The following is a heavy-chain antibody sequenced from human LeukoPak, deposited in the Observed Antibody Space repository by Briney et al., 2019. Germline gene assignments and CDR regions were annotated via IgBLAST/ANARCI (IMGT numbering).Heavy chain of an antibody. CDR3: ARDSESSGPGEYQFDY. D-gene: IGHD3-22*01. Sequence: GGSLRLSCAASGFTFSSYSMNWVRQAPGKGLEWVPSISGSSSYIYYADSVKGRFTISRDNAKNSLYLQMNSLRAEDTAVYYCARDSESSGPGEYQFDYWGQGTLVTVPS. J-gene: IGHJ4*02. CDR2: ISGSSSYI. V-gene: IGHV3-21*01. CDR1: GFTFSSYS.